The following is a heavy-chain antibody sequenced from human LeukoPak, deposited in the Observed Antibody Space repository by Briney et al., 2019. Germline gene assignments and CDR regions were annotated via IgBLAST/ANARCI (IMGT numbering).Heavy chain of an antibody. D-gene: IGHD1-14*01. CDR1: GYSFTSYW. CDR2: IYPGDSDT. CDR3: ARHDRGVYGMDV. J-gene: IGHJ6*04. V-gene: IGHV5-51*01. Sequence: GASLKISCKGSGYSFTSYWIGWVRQMPGNGLEWMGIIYPGDSDTRSSPSFHGQVPISADKSISTAYLKWSSLKASDTAMYYCARHDRGVYGMDVWGRGTTVTVSS.